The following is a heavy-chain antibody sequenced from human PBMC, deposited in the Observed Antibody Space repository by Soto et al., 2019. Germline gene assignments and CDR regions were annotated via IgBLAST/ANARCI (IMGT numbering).Heavy chain of an antibody. Sequence: GGSLRLSCAASGFTFSSYSMNWVRQAPGKGLEWVSYISSSSSTIYYADSVKGRFTISRDNAKNSLYLQMNSLRDEDTAVYYCARDDVLLWFGELLKGPYYYGMDVWGQGTTVTASS. CDR2: ISSSSSTI. CDR3: ARDDVLLWFGELLKGPYYYGMDV. CDR1: GFTFSSYS. D-gene: IGHD3-10*01. J-gene: IGHJ6*02. V-gene: IGHV3-48*02.